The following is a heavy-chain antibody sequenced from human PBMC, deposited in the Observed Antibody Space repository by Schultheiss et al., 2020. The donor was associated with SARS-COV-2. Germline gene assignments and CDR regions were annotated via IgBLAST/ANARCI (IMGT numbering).Heavy chain of an antibody. CDR2: MNPNSGNT. V-gene: IGHV1-8*02. J-gene: IGHJ6*01. D-gene: IGHD2-21*02. CDR3: ARGHIVVVTAPKTLSYYY. Sequence: ASVKVSCKASGYTFTGYYMHWVRQATGQGLEWMGWMNPNSGNTGYAQKFQGRVTMTRNTSISTAYMELSSMRSEDTAVYYSARGHIVVVTAPKTLSYYY. CDR1: GYTFTGYY.